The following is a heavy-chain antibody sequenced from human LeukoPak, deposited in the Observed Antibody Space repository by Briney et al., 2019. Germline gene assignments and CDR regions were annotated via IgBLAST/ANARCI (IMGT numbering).Heavy chain of an antibody. Sequence: SETLSLTCTVSGGSISSGSYYWGWIRQPPGKGLEWIGSIYYSGSTYYNPSLKSRVTISVDTSKNQFSLKLSSVTAADTAVYYCARQGLRFLEWLLTPFDYWGQGTLVTVSS. CDR1: GGSISSGSYY. D-gene: IGHD3-3*01. CDR3: ARQGLRFLEWLLTPFDY. J-gene: IGHJ4*02. CDR2: IYYSGST. V-gene: IGHV4-39*01.